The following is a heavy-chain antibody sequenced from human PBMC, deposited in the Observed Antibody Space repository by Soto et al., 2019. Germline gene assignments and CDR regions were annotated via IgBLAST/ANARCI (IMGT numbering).Heavy chain of an antibody. J-gene: IGHJ4*02. CDR1: GDSMSNTNW. V-gene: IGHV4-4*02. CDR2: IYHSGST. D-gene: IGHD3-3*01. CDR3: AKRTLRRLRFVETH. Sequence: SETLSLTCTVSGDSMSNTNWWSCVRQPPGKGLEWIGEIYHSGSTNYNPSFKSRVTISVDKSKNQFPLNLTSVTAADTAVYYCAKRTLRRLRFVETHWGQGTLVTVSS.